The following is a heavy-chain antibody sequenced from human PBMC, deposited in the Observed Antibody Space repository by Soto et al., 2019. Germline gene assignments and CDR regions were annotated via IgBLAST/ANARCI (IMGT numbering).Heavy chain of an antibody. J-gene: IGHJ6*03. CDR1: GFTVSSNY. V-gene: IGHV3-66*01. D-gene: IGHD3-16*01. CDR3: ASELGYSYYMDV. CDR2: IYSGGST. Sequence: GGSLRLSCAASGFTVSSNYMSWVRQAPGKGLEWVSVIYSGGSTYYADSVKGRFTISRDNSKNTLHLQMNSLRAEDTAVYYCASELGYSYYMDVWGKGTTVTVSS.